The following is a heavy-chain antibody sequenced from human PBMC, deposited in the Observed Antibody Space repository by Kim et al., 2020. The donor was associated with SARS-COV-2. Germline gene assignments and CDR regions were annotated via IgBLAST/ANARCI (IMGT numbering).Heavy chain of an antibody. D-gene: IGHD4-17*01. Sequence: SETLSLTCTVSGGSISTYYWSWIRQPPGKGLEWIGYIYFTGSTNYNPSLKSRVTISVDTSKNQFSLKLTSVTAADTAVYYCARGLFDHGVYHTPLHYCG. CDR1: GGSISTYY. V-gene: IGHV4-59*08. CDR3: ARGLFDHGVYHTPLHY. CDR2: IYFTGST. J-gene: IGHJ4*01.